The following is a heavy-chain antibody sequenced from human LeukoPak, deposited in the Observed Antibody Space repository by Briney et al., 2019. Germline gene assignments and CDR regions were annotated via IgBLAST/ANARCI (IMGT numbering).Heavy chain of an antibody. D-gene: IGHD6-6*01. V-gene: IGHV1-3*01. J-gene: IGHJ5*02. Sequence: ASVKVSCKASGGTFSSYAMHWVRQAPGQRLEWMGWINAGNGNTKYSQKFQGRVTITRDTSASTAYMELSSLRSEDTAVYYCARGRIAARPDWFDPWGQGTLVTVSS. CDR2: INAGNGNT. CDR1: GGTFSSYA. CDR3: ARGRIAARPDWFDP.